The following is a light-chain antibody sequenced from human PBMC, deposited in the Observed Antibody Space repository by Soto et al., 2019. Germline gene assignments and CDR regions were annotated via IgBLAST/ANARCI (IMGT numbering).Light chain of an antibody. CDR3: QQSYSSPST. Sequence: DIQMTQSPSSLSASVEDRVIITCRASQSISNHLNWYQQKPGKAPKLLIFAASSLQSGVPSRFSGSRSAPDFTLTISSLQPEDFETYYCQQSYSSPSTFGRGT. CDR2: AAS. J-gene: IGKJ2*01. CDR1: QSISNH. V-gene: IGKV1-39*01.